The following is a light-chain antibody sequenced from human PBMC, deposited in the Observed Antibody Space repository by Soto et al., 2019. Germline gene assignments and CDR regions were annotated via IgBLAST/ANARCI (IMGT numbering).Light chain of an antibody. CDR1: QSLSSY. CDR3: QQSYSTPYT. J-gene: IGKJ2*01. V-gene: IGKV1-39*01. CDR2: AAS. Sequence: DIQMTQSPSSLSASVGDRVTITCRASQSLSSYLNWFQQRPGKAPKLLIFAASSLQSGVPSRFNGSGSGTDFTLAISSLQPEDFDTYYCQQSYSTPYTFGQGTKLEIK.